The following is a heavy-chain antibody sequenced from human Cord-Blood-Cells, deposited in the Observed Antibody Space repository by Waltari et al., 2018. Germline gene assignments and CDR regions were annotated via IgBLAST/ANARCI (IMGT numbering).Heavy chain of an antibody. CDR1: GFTFSGSA. D-gene: IGHD4-17*01. V-gene: IGHV3-73*02. Sequence: EVQLVESGGGLVQPGGSLKLSCAASGFTFSGSAMHWVRQASGEGREWVGRIRSKANSYATAYAASVKGRFTISRDDSKNTAYLQMNSLKTEDTAVYYCTVYGDYDYWGQGTLVTVSS. CDR3: TVYGDYDY. CDR2: IRSKANSYAT. J-gene: IGHJ4*02.